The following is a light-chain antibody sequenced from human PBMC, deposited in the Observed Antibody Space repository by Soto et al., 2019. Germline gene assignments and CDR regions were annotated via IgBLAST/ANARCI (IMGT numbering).Light chain of an antibody. Sequence: DIQMTQSPSSLSASVGDRVTITCRASQGISNYLAWYQQKPAKVPKLLIYAASTLQSGVPSRFSGSGSGTDVTLTISSLQPEDVATYYCQKYNSAHAITVGGGTKVEIK. CDR3: QKYNSAHAIT. CDR1: QGISNY. CDR2: AAS. J-gene: IGKJ4*01. V-gene: IGKV1-27*01.